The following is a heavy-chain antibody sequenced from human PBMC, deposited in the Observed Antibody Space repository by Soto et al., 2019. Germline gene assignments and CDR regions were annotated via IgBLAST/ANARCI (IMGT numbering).Heavy chain of an antibody. Sequence: QVQLVQSGAEVKKPGASVKVSCKASGYTFTSYGISWVLQAPGQGLEWMGWISAYNGNTNYAQKLQGRVTMTTDTSTSTAYMELRSLRSDDTAVYYCARVVVVPAATPDYYYYYGMDVWGQGTTVTVSS. CDR1: GYTFTSYG. D-gene: IGHD2-2*01. CDR3: ARVVVVPAATPDYYYYYGMDV. J-gene: IGHJ6*02. V-gene: IGHV1-18*01. CDR2: ISAYNGNT.